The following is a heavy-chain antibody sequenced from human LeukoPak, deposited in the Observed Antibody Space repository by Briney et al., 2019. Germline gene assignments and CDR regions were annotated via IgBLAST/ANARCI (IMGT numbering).Heavy chain of an antibody. J-gene: IGHJ4*02. D-gene: IGHD1-26*01. CDR1: GHSIRSASY. V-gene: IGHV4-38-2*01. CDR2: IYHSGNT. Sequence: PSETLSLTCDVSGHSIRSASYWGWIRQPPGKGLEWIGSIYHSGNTYYNSSLKSRLIISIDTAKNQISLKLSSVAAADTAMYYCARGRGGSGGRVIFDSWGQGSVVTISS. CDR3: ARGRGGSGGRVIFDS.